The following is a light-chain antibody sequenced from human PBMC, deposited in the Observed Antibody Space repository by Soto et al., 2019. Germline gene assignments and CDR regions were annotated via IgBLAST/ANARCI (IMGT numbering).Light chain of an antibody. CDR1: QSVSSTY. CDR2: GAS. V-gene: IGKV3-20*01. J-gene: IGKJ2*01. Sequence: EIVLTQSPGTLSLSPGERATLSCRASQSVSSTYLAWYQQKLGQAPRLLIYGASIRATGIPDRFSGSGSGIDFTLTISRLEPEDFAVYYCQQYGSSPRTFGQGTKLDIK. CDR3: QQYGSSPRT.